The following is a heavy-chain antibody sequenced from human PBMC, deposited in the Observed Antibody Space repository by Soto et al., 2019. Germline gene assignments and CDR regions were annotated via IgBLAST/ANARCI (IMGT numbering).Heavy chain of an antibody. Sequence: SETLSLTCTVSGDPINNYYWSWIRQPPGKGLEWIGYIYYSGNTKYNPSLKSRVTISVDTSKNQFSLRLTSVTAADTAVHYCVRNDWYRFDSWGPGTLVTVSS. CDR2: IYYSGNT. CDR3: VRNDWYRFDS. V-gene: IGHV4-59*12. J-gene: IGHJ5*01. D-gene: IGHD3-9*01. CDR1: GDPINNYY.